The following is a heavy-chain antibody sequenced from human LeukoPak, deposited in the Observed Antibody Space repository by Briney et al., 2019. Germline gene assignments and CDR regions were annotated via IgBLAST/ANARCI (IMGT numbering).Heavy chain of an antibody. CDR1: GGSFSGYY. J-gene: IGHJ4*02. CDR3: ARSISSIAARPSAFFDY. V-gene: IGHV4-34*01. D-gene: IGHD6-6*01. CDR2: INHSGST. Sequence: SETLSLTCAVYGGSFSGYYWSWIRQPPGKGLEWIGEINHSGSTNYNPSLKSRVTISVDTSKNQFSLKLSSVTAADTAVYYCARSISSIAARPSAFFDYWGQGTLVTLSS.